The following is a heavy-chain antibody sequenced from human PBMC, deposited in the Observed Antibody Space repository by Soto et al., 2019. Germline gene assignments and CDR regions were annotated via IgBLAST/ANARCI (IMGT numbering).Heavy chain of an antibody. CDR3: AREDTAYYFDY. V-gene: IGHV3-11*01. CDR1: GFTFSDYY. D-gene: IGHD5-18*01. J-gene: IGHJ4*02. Sequence: SGGSLRLSCAASGFTFSDYYMSWIRQAPGKGLEWVSYISSSGSTIYYADSVKGRSTISRDNAKNSLYLQMNSLRAEDTAVYYCAREDTAYYFDYWGQGTLVTVSS. CDR2: ISSSGSTI.